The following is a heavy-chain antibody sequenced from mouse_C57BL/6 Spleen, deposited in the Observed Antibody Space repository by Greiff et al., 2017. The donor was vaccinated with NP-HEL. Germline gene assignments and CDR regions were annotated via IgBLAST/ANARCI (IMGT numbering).Heavy chain of an antibody. Sequence: QVQLQQSGAELARPGASVKLSCKASGYTFTSYGISWVKQRTGQGLEWIGEIYPRSGNTYYNEKFKGKATLTADKSSSTAYMELRSLTSEDSAVYFCARSGYDYPFAYWGQGTLVTVSA. CDR2: IYPRSGNT. D-gene: IGHD2-4*01. CDR3: ARSGYDYPFAY. V-gene: IGHV1-81*01. J-gene: IGHJ3*01. CDR1: GYTFTSYG.